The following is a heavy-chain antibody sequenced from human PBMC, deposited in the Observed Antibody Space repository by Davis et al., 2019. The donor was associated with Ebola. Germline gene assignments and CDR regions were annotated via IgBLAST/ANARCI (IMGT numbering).Heavy chain of an antibody. Sequence: ASVKVSCKASGYTFTSYAMHWVRQAPGQRLEWMGWINAGNGHTKYSQRFQGRVTITRDTSASTAYMELSSLTSEDTAVYFCARITDYYGDSGYWGQGTLVTVSS. CDR1: GYTFTSYA. CDR3: ARITDYYGDSGY. V-gene: IGHV1-3*01. D-gene: IGHD4-17*01. J-gene: IGHJ4*02. CDR2: INAGNGHT.